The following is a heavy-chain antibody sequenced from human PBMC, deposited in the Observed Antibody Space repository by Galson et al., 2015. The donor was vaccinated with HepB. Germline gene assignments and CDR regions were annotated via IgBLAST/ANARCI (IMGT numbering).Heavy chain of an antibody. CDR1: GGTFSSYT. D-gene: IGHD3-22*01. J-gene: IGHJ4*02. CDR3: ARGYYDSSGYHLLGY. CDR2: ISAYNGNT. Sequence: SVKVSCKASGGTFSSYTISWVRQAPGQGLEWMGWISAYNGNTNYAQKLQGRVTMTTDTSTSTAYMELRSLRSDDTAVYYCARGYYDSSGYHLLGYWGQGTLVTVSS. V-gene: IGHV1-18*01.